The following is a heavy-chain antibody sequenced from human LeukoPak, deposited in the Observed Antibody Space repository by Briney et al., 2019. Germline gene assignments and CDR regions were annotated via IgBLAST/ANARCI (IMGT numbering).Heavy chain of an antibody. CDR3: AGVRGYPPLYFYGVAV. V-gene: IGHV4-59*02. CDR1: NGSVSGFY. CDR2: IFDPETS. Sequence: SETLSLTCAVSNGSVSGFYWSWIRQTPGKGLEWIGFIFDPETSNYNPSLKSRVTISIDTSKNHLSLDLRSVTTADTAIYYCAGVRGYPPLYFYGVAVWGQGTTVTVSS. D-gene: IGHD3-3*01. J-gene: IGHJ6*02.